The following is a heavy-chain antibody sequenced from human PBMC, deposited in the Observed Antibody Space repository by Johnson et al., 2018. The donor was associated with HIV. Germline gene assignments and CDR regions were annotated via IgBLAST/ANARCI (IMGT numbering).Heavy chain of an antibody. CDR1: GFTFTNAW. V-gene: IGHV3-15*01. D-gene: IGHD2-21*02. CDR3: TATVVVTHLDAFDM. Sequence: VQLVESGGGLAKPGGSLRLSCAASGFTFTNAWMSWVRQAPGKGLEWVGRIKSKADGGTIDYAAPVKGRFTISRDDSENTLYLQMNSLKSEDTAVYYCTATVVVTHLDAFDMWGQGTMVTVSS. J-gene: IGHJ3*02. CDR2: IKSKADGGTI.